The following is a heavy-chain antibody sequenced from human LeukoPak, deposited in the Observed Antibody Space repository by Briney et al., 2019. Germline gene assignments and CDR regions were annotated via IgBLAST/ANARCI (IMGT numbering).Heavy chain of an antibody. CDR1: GGSISSSSYY. CDR2: IYYSGST. J-gene: IGHJ6*03. V-gene: IGHV4-39*01. CDR3: ARHALGYCSGGRCPIPYYYYMDV. D-gene: IGHD2-15*01. Sequence: SETLSLTCTVSGGSISSSSYYWGWIRQPPGKGLEGIGNIYYSGSTYYNPSLKSRVTISVDTSKNQFSLKLTSVTAADTAVYYCARHALGYCSGGRCPIPYYYYMDVWGKGTTVTVSS.